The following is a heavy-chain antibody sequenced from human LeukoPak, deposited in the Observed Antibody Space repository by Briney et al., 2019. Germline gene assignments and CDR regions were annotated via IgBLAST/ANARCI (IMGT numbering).Heavy chain of an antibody. J-gene: IGHJ4*02. D-gene: IGHD4-23*01. V-gene: IGHV3-23*01. CDR3: ARRGDGGRSFDY. CDR2: IRGSGGST. Sequence: GGSLRLSCAASGFTFSSYAMSWVRQAPGKGLEWVSGIRGSGGSTYYADSVKGRFTISRDNSKNTLYLQMNSLRAEDTAVYYCARRGDGGRSFDYWGQGTLVTVSS. CDR1: GFTFSSYA.